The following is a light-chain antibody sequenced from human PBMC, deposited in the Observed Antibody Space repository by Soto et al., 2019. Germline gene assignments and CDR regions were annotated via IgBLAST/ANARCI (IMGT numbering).Light chain of an antibody. Sequence: DIQLTQSPPYLSASVGQRVHITCRASQSIGTWLAWHQQKPGKATNLLMFDASTLHTGVPSRFSGSGDGTEFTLSISSMQPDDSAIYFCRQYKPYTFGRGTRLEIK. CDR1: QSIGTW. CDR3: RQYKPYT. CDR2: DAS. J-gene: IGKJ5*01. V-gene: IGKV1-5*01.